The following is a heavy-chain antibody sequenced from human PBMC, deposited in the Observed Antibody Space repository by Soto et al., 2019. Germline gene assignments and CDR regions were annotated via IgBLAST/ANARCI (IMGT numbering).Heavy chain of an antibody. CDR1: GFTFSAYS. V-gene: IGHV3-11*01. J-gene: IGHJ4*02. CDR3: ARVPSSGGFDY. D-gene: IGHD2-15*01. CDR2: ISSSGSTI. Sequence: GGSLRLSCAASGFTFSAYSMSWVRQAPGKGLEWVSSISSSGSTIYYADSVKGRFTISRDNAKNSLYLQMNSLRAEDTAVYYCARVPSSGGFDYWGQGTLVTVSS.